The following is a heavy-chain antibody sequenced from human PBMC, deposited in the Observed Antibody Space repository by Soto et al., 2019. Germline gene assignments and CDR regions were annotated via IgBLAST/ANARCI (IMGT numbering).Heavy chain of an antibody. J-gene: IGHJ5*02. V-gene: IGHV4-59*01. Sequence: SETLSLTCTVSGGSISSYYWSWIRQPPGKGLEWIGYIYYSGSTNYNPSLKSRVTISVDTSKNQFSLKLSSVTAADTAVYYFARDVLDDSSGYESWFDPWGQGTLGT. D-gene: IGHD3-22*01. CDR2: IYYSGST. CDR1: GGSISSYY. CDR3: ARDVLDDSSGYESWFDP.